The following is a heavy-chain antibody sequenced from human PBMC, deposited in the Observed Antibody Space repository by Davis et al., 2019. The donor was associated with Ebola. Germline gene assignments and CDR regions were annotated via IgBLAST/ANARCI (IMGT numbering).Heavy chain of an antibody. V-gene: IGHV5-10-1*01. CDR1: GDCIPTNS. CDR3: ARTYSGYSGEFDY. CDR2: IDPSDSYT. J-gene: IGHJ4*02. D-gene: IGHD5-12*01. Sequence: WEFLKTPCQCFGDCIPTNSFRRLRQIQGKGLAWNGRIDPSDSYTNYSPSFQGHVTVSADKSISTAYLQWSSLKASDNAMYYCARTYSGYSGEFDYWGQGTLVSVSS.